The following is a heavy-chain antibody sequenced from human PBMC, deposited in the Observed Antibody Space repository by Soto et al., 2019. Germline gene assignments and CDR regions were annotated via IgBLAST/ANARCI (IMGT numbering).Heavy chain of an antibody. D-gene: IGHD6-19*01. J-gene: IGHJ5*02. V-gene: IGHV3-30-3*01. CDR3: ARVTKEKWLVKWFDP. CDR1: RFNFNIYA. CDR2: ISKDGSTK. Sequence: QEHLVESGGGVVQPGRSLRLSCAASRFNFNIYAMHWVRQAPSKGLEWVALISKDGSTKYYADSVKGRFTFSRDNAKNTLFLQVDSLRPDDTAVYYCARVTKEKWLVKWFDPWGQGTLVTVSS.